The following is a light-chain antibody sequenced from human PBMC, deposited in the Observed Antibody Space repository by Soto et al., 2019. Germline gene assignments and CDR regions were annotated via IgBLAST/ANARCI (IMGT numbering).Light chain of an antibody. CDR2: GAS. CDR1: RSVSSSF. J-gene: IGKJ2*01. Sequence: EIVLTQSPGTLSLSPGGRATLSCRASRSVSSSFLAWYQQKPGQAPRLLIYGASSRATGIPDRFSGSGSGTDFTLTISRLEPEDFALYYCQHYSVWPYTFGQGTKLDIK. V-gene: IGKV3-20*01. CDR3: QHYSVWPYT.